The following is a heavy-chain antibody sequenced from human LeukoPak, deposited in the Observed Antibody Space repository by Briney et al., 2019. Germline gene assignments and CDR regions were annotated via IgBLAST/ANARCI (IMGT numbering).Heavy chain of an antibody. CDR1: GGSFSGYY. Sequence: PSETLSLTCAVYGGSFSGYYWSWIRQPPGKGLEWIGEINHSGSTNYNPSLKSRVTISVDTSKNQFSLKLSSVTAADTAVYYCARPYYYGSGSYYYHTIFDYWGRGTLATVSS. D-gene: IGHD3-10*01. CDR3: ARPYYYGSGSYYYHTIFDY. CDR2: INHSGST. V-gene: IGHV4-34*01. J-gene: IGHJ4*02.